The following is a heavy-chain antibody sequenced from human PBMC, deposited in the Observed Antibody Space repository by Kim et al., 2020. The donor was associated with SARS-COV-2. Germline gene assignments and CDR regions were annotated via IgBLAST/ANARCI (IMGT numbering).Heavy chain of an antibody. CDR1: GFTVSSNY. J-gene: IGHJ4*02. CDR2: IYSGGNT. Sequence: GGSRRLSCAASGFTVSSNYMSWVRQAPGKGLEWVSVIYSGGNTYYADSVKGRFTISRDNSKNTLYLQMNSLRADDTAVYYCARDLAAAGTFDYWGQGTLVTVSS. V-gene: IGHV3-66*01. D-gene: IGHD6-13*01. CDR3: ARDLAAAGTFDY.